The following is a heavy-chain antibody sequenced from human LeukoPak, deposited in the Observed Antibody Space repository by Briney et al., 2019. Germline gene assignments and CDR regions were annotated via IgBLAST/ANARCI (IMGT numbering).Heavy chain of an antibody. CDR3: ARERGYDFWSGQSTGFDY. Sequence: GGSLRLSCAASGFTFSSYSMNWVRQAPGKGLEWVSSISSSSSSYIYYADSVKGRFTISRDNAKNSLYLQMNSLRAEDTAVYYCARERGYDFWSGQSTGFDYWGQGTLVTVSS. V-gene: IGHV3-21*01. D-gene: IGHD3-3*01. J-gene: IGHJ4*02. CDR2: ISSSSSSYI. CDR1: GFTFSSYS.